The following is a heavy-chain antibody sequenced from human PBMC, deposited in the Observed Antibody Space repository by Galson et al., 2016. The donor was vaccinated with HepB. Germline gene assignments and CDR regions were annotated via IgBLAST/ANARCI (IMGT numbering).Heavy chain of an antibody. CDR1: GYSLTGDY. CDR3: ARPGRYGDRSVAFDI. V-gene: IGHV1-2*02. D-gene: IGHD4-17*01. J-gene: IGHJ3*02. Sequence: SVKVSCKASGYSLTGDYLHWVRQAPGQGLEWMGWINPNSGGTNYAQKFQGRVTMTRDTSISTAYMELSSLRSDDTAAYYCARPGRYGDRSVAFDIWGQGTMVTVSS. CDR2: INPNSGGT.